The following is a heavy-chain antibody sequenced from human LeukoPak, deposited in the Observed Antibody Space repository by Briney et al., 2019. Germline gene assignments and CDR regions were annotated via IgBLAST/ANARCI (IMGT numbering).Heavy chain of an antibody. CDR3: ARGLVVVPAASYYYYYMDV. V-gene: IGHV4-4*07. Sequence: SETLSLTCTVSGGSISSYYWSWIRQPAGKGLEWIGRIYTSESTNYNPSLKSRVTMSVDTSKNQFSLKLSSVTAADAAVYYCARGLVVVPAASYYYYYMDVWGKGTTVTVSS. D-gene: IGHD2-2*01. CDR2: IYTSEST. CDR1: GGSISSYY. J-gene: IGHJ6*03.